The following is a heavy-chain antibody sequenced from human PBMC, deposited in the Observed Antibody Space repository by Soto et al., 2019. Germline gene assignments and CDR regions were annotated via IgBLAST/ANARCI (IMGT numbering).Heavy chain of an antibody. J-gene: IGHJ4*02. CDR3: ARSSGWGIDY. CDR1: GFTFSSYA. D-gene: IGHD6-19*01. V-gene: IGHV3-30*03. CDR2: ISYDASNK. Sequence: QVQLVESGGTVVQPGRSLRLSCAASGFTFSSYALHWVRQAPGKGLEWVTLISYDASNKYYGNSVKGRFTISRDNSKNTLYLQTDSLRAEVTAVYYCARSSGWGIDYWGQGTLVTVSS.